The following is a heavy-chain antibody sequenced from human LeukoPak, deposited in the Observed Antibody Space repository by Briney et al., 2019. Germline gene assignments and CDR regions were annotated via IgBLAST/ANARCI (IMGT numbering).Heavy chain of an antibody. J-gene: IGHJ4*02. CDR3: ARRGWFDY. Sequence: SETLSLTCAVYGGSFSGYYWSWIRQPPGKGLEWIGEINHSGSTNYNPSLKSRVTISVDTSKNQFSLKLTSVTAADTAVYYCARRGWFDYWGQGTLVTVSS. CDR1: GGSFSGYY. CDR2: INHSGST. V-gene: IGHV4-34*01. D-gene: IGHD3-10*01.